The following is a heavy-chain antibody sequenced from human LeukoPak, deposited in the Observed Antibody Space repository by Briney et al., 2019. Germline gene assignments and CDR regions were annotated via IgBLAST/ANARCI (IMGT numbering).Heavy chain of an antibody. CDR3: ARNYGSDAFDI. CDR2: IIPIFGTA. CDR1: GGTFSSYA. J-gene: IGHJ3*02. D-gene: IGHD3-10*01. Sequence: GASVKVSCKASGGTFSSYAISWVRQAPGQGLEWMGGIIPIFGTANYAQKFQGRVTITADKSTSTAYMELSSLRSEDTAVYYCARNYGSDAFDIWGQGTMATVSS. V-gene: IGHV1-69*06.